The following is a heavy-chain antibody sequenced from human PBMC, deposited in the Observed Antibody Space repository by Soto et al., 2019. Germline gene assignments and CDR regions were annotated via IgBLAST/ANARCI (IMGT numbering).Heavy chain of an antibody. CDR1: GGSISSSSYY. CDR3: ARHTPAISISDD. J-gene: IGHJ4*02. CDR2: IYYSGST. D-gene: IGHD2-15*01. V-gene: IGHV4-39*01. Sequence: QLQLQESGPGLVKPSETLSLTCTVSGGSISSSSYYWGWIRQPPGKGLEWIGSIYYSGSTYYNPSLKCRVTISVDTSKNQFSLKLSSVTAADTAVYYCARHTPAISISDDWGQGTLVTVSS.